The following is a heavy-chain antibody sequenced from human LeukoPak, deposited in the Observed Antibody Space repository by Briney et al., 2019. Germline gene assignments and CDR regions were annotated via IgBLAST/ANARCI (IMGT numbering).Heavy chain of an antibody. Sequence: GGSLRPSCAASGFPFHKYWITRVRQAPGKGPEWVANINQDENEKYYLDSVKGRFTISRDNAETSLFLQMTSLRVEDTAIYYCARGLYGSGRRSLMAHWGPGTLVAVSS. CDR1: GFPFHKYW. CDR3: ARGLYGSGRRSLMAH. V-gene: IGHV3-7*01. D-gene: IGHD3-10*01. J-gene: IGHJ4*02. CDR2: INQDENEK.